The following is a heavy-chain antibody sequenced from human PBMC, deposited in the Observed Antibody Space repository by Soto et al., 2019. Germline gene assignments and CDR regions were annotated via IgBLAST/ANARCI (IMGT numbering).Heavy chain of an antibody. D-gene: IGHD3-22*01. CDR1: GGTFSSYA. Sequence: SVKVSCKASGGTFSSYAISWVRQAPGQGLEWMGGIIPILGTTNYPQKFQDRFTITADESTGTVYMELSSLRSDDTAVYYCARDSWSYYDSSDYPNWFGPWGQGTMVTVSS. CDR2: IIPILGTT. J-gene: IGHJ5*02. V-gene: IGHV1-69*13. CDR3: ARDSWSYYDSSDYPNWFGP.